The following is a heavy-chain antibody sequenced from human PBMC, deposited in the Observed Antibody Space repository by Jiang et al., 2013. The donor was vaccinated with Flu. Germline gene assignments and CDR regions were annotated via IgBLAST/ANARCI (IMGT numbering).Heavy chain of an antibody. D-gene: IGHD3-10*01. CDR1: GGSISSGGYS. Sequence: TCAVSGGSISSGGYSWSWIRQPPGKGLEWIGYIYYSGSTYYNPSLKSRVTISVDTSKNQFSLKLSSVTAADTAVYYCARGFGVPRIYYFDYWGQGTLVTVSS. CDR2: IYYSGST. J-gene: IGHJ4*02. V-gene: IGHV4-30-4*07. CDR3: ARGFGVPRIYYFDY.